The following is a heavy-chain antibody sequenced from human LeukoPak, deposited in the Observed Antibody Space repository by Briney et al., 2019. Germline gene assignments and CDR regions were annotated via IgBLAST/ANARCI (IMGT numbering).Heavy chain of an antibody. CDR1: GYTFTSYG. Sequence: ASVKVSCKASGYTFTSYGISWVRQAPGQGLEWRGWISAHNGDTNYAQKFQGRVSMTTDTSTSTGYMELRSLTSDDTAVYYCARDLKRTVGATTASDYWGQGTLVTVSS. CDR2: ISAHNGDT. CDR3: ARDLKRTVGATTASDY. J-gene: IGHJ4*02. D-gene: IGHD1-26*01. V-gene: IGHV1-18*01.